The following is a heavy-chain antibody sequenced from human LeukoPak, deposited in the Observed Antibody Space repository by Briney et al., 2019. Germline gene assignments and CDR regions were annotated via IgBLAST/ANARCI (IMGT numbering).Heavy chain of an antibody. J-gene: IGHJ4*01. CDR3: ARAWRNAAWYFDY. D-gene: IGHD6-13*01. CDR1: GFSSVYW. V-gene: IGHV4-38-2*02. Sequence: PSDTLSLTCTVSGFSSVYWWAWIRQSPGTGLQWIGTINHYGNTFYNASLKSRLSVSVDTSKNQFFLKLTSMAAADTAVYYCARAWRNAAWYFDYWGHGILVTVSS. CDR2: INHYGNT.